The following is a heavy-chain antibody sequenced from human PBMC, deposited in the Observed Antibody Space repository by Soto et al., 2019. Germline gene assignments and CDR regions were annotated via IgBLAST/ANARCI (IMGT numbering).Heavy chain of an antibody. CDR1: GFSLDTPGVG. D-gene: IGHD2-15*01. V-gene: IGHV2-5*05. CDR2: TYWDDAK. CDR3: AHLDHCRGATCYTGLSDYFDY. Sequence: QITLKESGPTLLEPTQNLTLTCTFSGFSLDTPGVGVAWIRQPPGKAREWLALTYWDDAKRYGPSPRSSLTITRDTSKNQVVLTMTNVHPVDTATYYCAHLDHCRGATCYTGLSDYFDYWGQGTLVTVSS. J-gene: IGHJ4*02.